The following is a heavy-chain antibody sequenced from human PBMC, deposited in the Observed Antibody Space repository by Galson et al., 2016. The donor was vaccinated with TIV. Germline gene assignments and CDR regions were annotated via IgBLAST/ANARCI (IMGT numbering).Heavy chain of an antibody. V-gene: IGHV3-23*01. D-gene: IGHD6-19*01. Sequence: SLRLSCAAPGFTFSNYAMTWVRQAPGKGLEWVSSTGRSGGDTYYADSVKGRFTVSRDNSKNTLHLLMKSLRVDDTAVYFCAKNAAGYSSGWYWVDYWGQGTLVTVSS. CDR1: GFTFSNYA. CDR3: AKNAAGYSSGWYWVDY. CDR2: TGRSGGDT. J-gene: IGHJ4*02.